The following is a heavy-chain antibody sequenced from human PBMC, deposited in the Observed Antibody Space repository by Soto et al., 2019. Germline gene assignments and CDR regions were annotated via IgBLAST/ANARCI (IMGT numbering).Heavy chain of an antibody. CDR1: GDSVSSNSAA. V-gene: IGHV6-1*01. Sequence: QVPLQQSGPGLVKPSQTLSLTCAISGDSVSSNSAAWNWIRQSPSRGLEWLGRTYYRSKWYNDYAVSVKSRITINPDTSKNQFSLQLNSVTPEDTAVYYCARDEGGESSDENPYNWFDPWGQGTLVTVSS. D-gene: IGHD6-25*01. J-gene: IGHJ5*02. CDR2: TYYRSKWYN. CDR3: ARDEGGESSDENPYNWFDP.